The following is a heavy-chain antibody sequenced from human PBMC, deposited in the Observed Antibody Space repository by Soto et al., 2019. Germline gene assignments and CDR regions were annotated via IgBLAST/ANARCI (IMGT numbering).Heavy chain of an antibody. CDR2: ISTSGVIT. CDR1: GFTFSSYG. J-gene: IGHJ4*02. V-gene: IGHV3-23*01. D-gene: IGHD5-18*01. Sequence: GGSLRLSCVVSGFTFSSYGMSWVCQAPGEGLEWVSGISTSGVITHYADSVKGRFSISRDNSKDTLYLQMNSLRVEDTAVYYCAKAGAGSTYGYYFDSWGQGALVTVSS. CDR3: AKAGAGSTYGYYFDS.